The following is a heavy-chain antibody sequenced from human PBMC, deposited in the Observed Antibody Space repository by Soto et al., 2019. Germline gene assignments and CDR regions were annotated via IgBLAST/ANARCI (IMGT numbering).Heavy chain of an antibody. CDR2: INPNLGTP. D-gene: IGHD5-12*01. CDR1: GATYSTSA. J-gene: IGHJ4*02. CDR3: ARGGVDVVATSAFDY. V-gene: IGHV1-69*01. Sequence: QVQLVQSGAEVKKPGSSVKVSCKASGATYSTSAISWVRQAPGQGLEWMGGINPNLGTPDYAHKFQGRVTITVDESTSTVYMELGSLRSEDTALYFCARGGVDVVATSAFDYWGQGTLVTVSS.